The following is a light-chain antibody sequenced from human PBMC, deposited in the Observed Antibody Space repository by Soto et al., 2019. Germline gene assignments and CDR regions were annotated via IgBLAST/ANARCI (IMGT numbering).Light chain of an antibody. CDR2: EVS. CDR3: SSYGGSNTVV. J-gene: IGLJ2*01. Sequence: QSALTQPPSASGSPGQSVTISCTGSSSDVGGYNYVSWYQQHPGKAPKLMIYEVSKRPSGVPDRLSGSKSGNTASLTVSGLRAEDESGYYCSSYGGSNTVVFGGGTKVPVL. CDR1: SSDVGGYNY. V-gene: IGLV2-8*01.